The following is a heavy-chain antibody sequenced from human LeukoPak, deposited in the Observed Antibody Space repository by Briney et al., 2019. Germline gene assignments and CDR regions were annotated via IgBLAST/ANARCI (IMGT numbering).Heavy chain of an antibody. CDR2: INHSGST. Sequence: SETLSLTCAVYGGSFSGYYWSWIRQPPGKGLEWIGEINHSGSTNYSPSLKSRVTISVDTSKNQFSLKLSSVTAADTAVYYCASYYGSGSYYNVHFDYWGQGTLVTVSS. D-gene: IGHD3-10*01. V-gene: IGHV4-34*01. J-gene: IGHJ4*02. CDR3: ASYYGSGSYYNVHFDY. CDR1: GGSFSGYY.